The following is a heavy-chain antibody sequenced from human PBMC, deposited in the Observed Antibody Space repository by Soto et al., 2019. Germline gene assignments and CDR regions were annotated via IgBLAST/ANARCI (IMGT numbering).Heavy chain of an antibody. Sequence: SVKVSCKASGGTFSSYTISWVRQAPGQGLEWMGRIIPILGIANYAQKFQGRVTITADKSTSTAYMELSSLRSEDTAVYYCAKSPPTVGANYWFDPWGQGTLVTVSS. J-gene: IGHJ5*02. CDR1: GGTFSSYT. CDR3: AKSPPTVGANYWFDP. V-gene: IGHV1-69*02. D-gene: IGHD1-26*01. CDR2: IIPILGIA.